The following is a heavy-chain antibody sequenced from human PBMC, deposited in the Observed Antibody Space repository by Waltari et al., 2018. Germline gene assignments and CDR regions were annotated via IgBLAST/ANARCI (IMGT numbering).Heavy chain of an antibody. CDR3: ASEPFYAR. Sequence: QVQLVQSGAEVKKPGASVRVSCTASGYTFATYDINWVRQAPGQGLEDMGWMNPHSGNTGYAQKFQGRLTFTGDTSISTAYMELSSLTSEDTAVYYCASEPFYARWGQGTLVTVSS. D-gene: IGHD2-2*01. CDR1: GYTFATYD. V-gene: IGHV1-8*02. CDR2: MNPHSGNT. J-gene: IGHJ4*02.